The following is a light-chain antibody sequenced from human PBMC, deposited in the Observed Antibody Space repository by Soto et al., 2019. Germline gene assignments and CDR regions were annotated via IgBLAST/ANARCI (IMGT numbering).Light chain of an antibody. CDR2: GNS. CDR1: SSNIVAGYD. CDR3: QSYDSSLSGVV. J-gene: IGLJ2*01. V-gene: IGLV1-40*01. Sequence: QPVLPQPPSVSGAPGQRVTISCTGSSSNIVAGYDVHWYQQLPGTAPKLLIYGNSNRPSGVPDRFSGSKSGTSASLAITGLQAEDEPDYYCQSYDSSLSGVVFGGGTKLTVL.